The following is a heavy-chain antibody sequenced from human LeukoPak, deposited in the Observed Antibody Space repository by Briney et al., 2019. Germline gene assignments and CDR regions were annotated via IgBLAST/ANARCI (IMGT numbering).Heavy chain of an antibody. Sequence: SETLSLTCTVSGYSITSVYYWDWIRQPPGKGLEWIGSNYHSGNTYYNTSLESRVTISVDTSKNQFSLNLSSVTATDTAVYYCSRESRPPTFGGVIVYFDYWGRGTLVTVSS. D-gene: IGHD3-16*02. CDR3: SRESRPPTFGGVIVYFDY. CDR1: GYSITSVYY. V-gene: IGHV4-38-2*02. CDR2: NYHSGNT. J-gene: IGHJ4*02.